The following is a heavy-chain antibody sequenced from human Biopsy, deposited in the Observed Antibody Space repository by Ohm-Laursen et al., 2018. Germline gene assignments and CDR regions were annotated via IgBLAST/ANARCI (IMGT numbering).Heavy chain of an antibody. D-gene: IGHD6-19*01. J-gene: IGHJ3*02. CDR1: GGSISGSS. V-gene: IGHV4-59*08. CDR3: AKHGSGWTGDDALHI. CDR2: ISYSGST. Sequence: GTLSLTCAVSGGSISGSSWSWIRQAPGRGLEWVGYISYSGSTSNNPSLKSRITISVDTSKNQISLKVTSVPAADTAVYYCAKHGSGWTGDDALHIWGQGTMVTVSS.